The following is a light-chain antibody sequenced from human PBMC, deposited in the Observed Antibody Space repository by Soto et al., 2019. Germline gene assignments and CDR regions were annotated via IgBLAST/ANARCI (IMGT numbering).Light chain of an antibody. CDR1: QGIRND. CDR2: AVS. J-gene: IGKJ1*01. Sequence: AIQMTQSPSSLSASVGDRVTITCRASQGIRNDLGWYQHKPGRPPKLLIYAVSHLQSGVPSRFSGSGSGTDFTLTISSLQPEDFATYYCLQDYNFRTFGQGTKVDIK. V-gene: IGKV1-6*01. CDR3: LQDYNFRT.